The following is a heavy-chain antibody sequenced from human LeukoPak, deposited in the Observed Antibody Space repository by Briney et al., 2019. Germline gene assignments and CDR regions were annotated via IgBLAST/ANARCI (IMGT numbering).Heavy chain of an antibody. CDR1: GFTFSTYW. CDR3: ARYYGDPYYFDY. Sequence: GGSLRLSCAASGFTFSTYWMTWVRQAPGKGLEWVSSISSSSSYIYYADSVKGRFTISRDNAKNSLYLQMNSLRAEDTAVYYCARYYGDPYYFDYWGQGTLVTVSS. CDR2: ISSSSSYI. J-gene: IGHJ4*02. V-gene: IGHV3-21*01. D-gene: IGHD4-17*01.